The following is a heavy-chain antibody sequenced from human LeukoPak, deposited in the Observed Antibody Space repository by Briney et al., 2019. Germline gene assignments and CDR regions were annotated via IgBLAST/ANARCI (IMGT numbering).Heavy chain of an antibody. CDR2: INAYNGNT. CDR3: ARVGGINMIRGAQFDY. Sequence: ASVKVSCKASGYIFISYGISWVRQAPGQGLEWIGWINAYNGNTNYAQNLKGRVTMTTDTSTNIAYMELTSLRSDDTAVYYCARVGGINMIRGAQFDYRGQGSLVIVSS. V-gene: IGHV1-18*01. D-gene: IGHD3-10*01. CDR1: GYIFISYG. J-gene: IGHJ4*02.